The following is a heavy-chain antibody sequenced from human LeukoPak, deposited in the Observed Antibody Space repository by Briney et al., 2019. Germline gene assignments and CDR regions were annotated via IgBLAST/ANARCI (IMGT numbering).Heavy chain of an antibody. D-gene: IGHD5-24*01. CDR3: ARGAARMVEIATIISFEY. V-gene: IGHV3-66*03. Sequence: GGSLRLSCAASEFIVSINYMTWVRQAPGKGLEWVSLIYSRGDTKYADSVKGRFTISRDNSKNTLYLQMNSLRAEDTAVYYCARGAARMVEIATIISFEYWGQGTLVTVSS. CDR2: IYSRGDT. J-gene: IGHJ4*02. CDR1: EFIVSINY.